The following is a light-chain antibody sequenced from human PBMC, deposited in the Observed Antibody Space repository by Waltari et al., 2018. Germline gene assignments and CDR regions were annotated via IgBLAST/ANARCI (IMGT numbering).Light chain of an antibody. CDR2: KAS. J-gene: IGKJ1*01. Sequence: DIQMTQSPSTLSTSVGYRFPITCRASQSINGHLAWYQQKPGKAPNLLIYKASSLESGVPSRFSGSGSGTDFALTISSLQPDDFATYYCQQYDSYPWTFGQGTKVEIK. V-gene: IGKV1-5*03. CDR1: QSINGH. CDR3: QQYDSYPWT.